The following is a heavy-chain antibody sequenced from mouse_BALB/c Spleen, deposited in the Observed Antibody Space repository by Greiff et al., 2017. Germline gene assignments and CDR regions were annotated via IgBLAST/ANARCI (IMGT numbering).Heavy chain of an antibody. D-gene: IGHD4-1*01. CDR1: GFTFSSFG. Sequence: EVMLVESGGGLVQPGGSRKLSCAASGFTFSSFGMHWVRQAPEKGLEWVAYISSGSSTIYYADTVKGRFTISRDNPKNTLFLQMTSLRSEDTAMYYCAREGELGHFDYWGQGTTLTVSS. J-gene: IGHJ2*01. V-gene: IGHV5-17*02. CDR2: ISSGSSTI. CDR3: AREGELGHFDY.